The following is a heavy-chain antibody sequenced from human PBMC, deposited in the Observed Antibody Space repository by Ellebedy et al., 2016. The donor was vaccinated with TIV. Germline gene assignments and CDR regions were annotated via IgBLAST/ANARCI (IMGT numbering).Heavy chain of an antibody. CDR2: LTGGGATT. V-gene: IGHV3-23*01. D-gene: IGHD6-19*01. CDR1: GFTFSSHG. CDR3: VRVMWPVPGPVDPFDY. J-gene: IGHJ4*02. Sequence: GESLKISCAASGFTFSSHGMAWVRQAPGKGLEWLSGLTGGGATTYYAESVKGRFTISRDNSKNTLFLQLSSLRAEDTAVFYCVRVMWPVPGPVDPFDYWGQGTPVTVSS.